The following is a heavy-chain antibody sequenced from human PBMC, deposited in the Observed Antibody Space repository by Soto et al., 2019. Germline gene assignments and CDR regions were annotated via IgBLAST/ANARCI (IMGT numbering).Heavy chain of an antibody. V-gene: IGHV4-59*08. CDR2: IYYSGST. Sequence: SETLSLTCTVSGGSISSYYWSWIRQPPGKGLEWIGYIYYSGSTNYNPSLKSRVTISVDTSKNQFSLKLSSVTAADTAVYYCARHPPPPGYYYSYMDVWGKGTTVTVSS. J-gene: IGHJ6*03. CDR1: GGSISSYY. CDR3: ARHPPPPGYYYSYMDV.